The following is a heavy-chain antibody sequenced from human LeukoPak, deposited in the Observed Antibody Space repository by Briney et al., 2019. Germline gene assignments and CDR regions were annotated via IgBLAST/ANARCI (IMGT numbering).Heavy chain of an antibody. V-gene: IGHV4-34*01. CDR2: INHSGST. D-gene: IGHD4-17*01. CDR1: GGSFSGYY. Sequence: PSETLSLTCAVYGGSFSGYYWSGIRQPPGKGLEWLGEINHSGSTNYNPSLKSRVTISVDTSKNQFSLKLSSVTAADTAVYYCAVGEGRSDYGDYDYWGQGTLVTVSS. J-gene: IGHJ4*02. CDR3: AVGEGRSDYGDYDY.